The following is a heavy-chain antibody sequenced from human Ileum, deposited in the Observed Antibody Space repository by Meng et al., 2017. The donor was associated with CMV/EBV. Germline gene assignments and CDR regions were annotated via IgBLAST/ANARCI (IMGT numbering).Heavy chain of an antibody. Sequence: SETLSLTCAVYGGSFSGYYWSWIRQPPGKGLEWIGEINHSGSTNYNPSLKSRVTISVDTSKNQFSLKLSSVTAADTAVYYCARIGIYSVFDPWGQGTQVTVSS. CDR3: ARIGIYSVFDP. D-gene: IGHD1-14*01. J-gene: IGHJ5*02. CDR2: INHSGST. V-gene: IGHV4-34*01. CDR1: GGSFSGYY.